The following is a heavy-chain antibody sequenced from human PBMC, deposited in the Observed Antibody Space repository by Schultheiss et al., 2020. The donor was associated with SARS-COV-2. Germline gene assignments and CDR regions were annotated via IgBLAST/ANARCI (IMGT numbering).Heavy chain of an antibody. Sequence: SETLSLTCAVYGGSFSGYYWSWIRQPPGKGLEWIGEINHSGSTNYNPSLKSRVTISVETSKNQFSLKLSSVTAADTAVYYCARGYCSSTSCYSRGGRPRHYYYMDVWGKGTTVTVSS. CDR3: ARGYCSSTSCYSRGGRPRHYYYMDV. CDR2: INHSGST. D-gene: IGHD2-2*01. V-gene: IGHV4-34*01. J-gene: IGHJ6*03. CDR1: GGSFSGYY.